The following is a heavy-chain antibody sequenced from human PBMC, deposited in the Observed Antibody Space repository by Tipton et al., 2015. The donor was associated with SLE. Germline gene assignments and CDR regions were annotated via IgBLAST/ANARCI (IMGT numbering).Heavy chain of an antibody. CDR1: GGSISSGGYY. CDR3: GGGYSYANDY. J-gene: IGHJ4*02. V-gene: IGHV4-31*03. CDR2: IYYSGST. Sequence: TLSLTCTVSGGSISSGGYYWSWIRQHPGKGLEWIGYIYYSGSTHYNPSLKSRVTISVDTSKNQFSLKLSSVTAADTAVYYCGGGYSYANDYWGQGTLVTVSS. D-gene: IGHD5-18*01.